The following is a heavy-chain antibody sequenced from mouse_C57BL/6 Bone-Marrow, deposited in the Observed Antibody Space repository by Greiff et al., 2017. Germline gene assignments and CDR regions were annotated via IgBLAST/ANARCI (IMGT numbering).Heavy chain of an antibody. CDR3: ARGGYGNYGGDY. Sequence: QVQLQQSGAELVRPGASVKLSCKASGYTFTDYYINWVKQRPGQGLEWIARIYPGSGNTYYNEKFKGKATLTVEKSSSTAYMQLSSLTSEDSAVYFCARGGYGNYGGDYWGQGTSVTVSS. CDR2: IYPGSGNT. D-gene: IGHD2-1*01. J-gene: IGHJ4*01. V-gene: IGHV1-76*01. CDR1: GYTFTDYY.